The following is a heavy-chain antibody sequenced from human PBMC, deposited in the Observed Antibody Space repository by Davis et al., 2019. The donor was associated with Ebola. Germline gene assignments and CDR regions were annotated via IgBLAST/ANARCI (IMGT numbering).Heavy chain of an antibody. CDR2: IIPIIGTA. J-gene: IGHJ6*02. CDR1: GGTFSSYA. CDR3: ARDQKTTVPKPYYYYYGMDV. D-gene: IGHD4-11*01. Sequence: AASVKVSCKASGGTFSSYAISWVRQAPGQGLEWMGGIIPIIGTANYAQKFQGRVTITADESTSTAYMELRSLRSDDTAVYYCARDQKTTVPKPYYYYYGMDVWGQGTTVTVSS. V-gene: IGHV1-69*13.